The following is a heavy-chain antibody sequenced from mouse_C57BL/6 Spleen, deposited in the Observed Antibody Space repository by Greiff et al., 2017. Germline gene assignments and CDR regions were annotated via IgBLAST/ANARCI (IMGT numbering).Heavy chain of an antibody. Sequence: VQLQESGAELVKPGASVKISCKASGYAFSSYWMNWVKQRPGKGLEWIGQIYPGDGDTNSNGKFKGKATLTADKSTSTADMQLSSLTAEDSAFYFCARSYYTWYFDVWGTGTTVTVSS. CDR2: IYPGDGDT. CDR1: GYAFSSYW. D-gene: IGHD2-12*01. J-gene: IGHJ1*03. CDR3: ARSYYTWYFDV. V-gene: IGHV1-80*01.